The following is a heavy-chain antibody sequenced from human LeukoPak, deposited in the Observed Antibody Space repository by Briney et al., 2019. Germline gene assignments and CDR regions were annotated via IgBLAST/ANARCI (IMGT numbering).Heavy chain of an antibody. CDR3: ATWGSSSSPLPSMDV. Sequence: ASVKVSCKASGYTFTGYYMHWVRQAPGQGLEWMGWINPNGGGTNYAQKFQGWVTMTRDTSISTAYMELSRLRSDDTAVYYCATWGSSSSPLPSMDVWGQGTTVTVSS. V-gene: IGHV1-2*04. CDR1: GYTFTGYY. J-gene: IGHJ6*02. D-gene: IGHD6-13*01. CDR2: INPNGGGT.